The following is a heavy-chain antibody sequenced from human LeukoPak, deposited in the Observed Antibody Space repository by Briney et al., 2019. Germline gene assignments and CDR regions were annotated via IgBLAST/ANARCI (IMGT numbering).Heavy chain of an antibody. V-gene: IGHV3-74*01. CDR3: AREGPWPVDY. J-gene: IGHJ4*02. D-gene: IGHD6-19*01. CDR1: GFTFGNYW. Sequence: GXXLRLSCAASGFTFGNYWMHWVRQAQGKGVVWVSLITNDGSTTSSADSVEGRFTISRDNAKNTLYLQMNSLRVEDTAVYYCAREGPWPVDYWGQGTLVTVSS. CDR2: ITNDGSTT.